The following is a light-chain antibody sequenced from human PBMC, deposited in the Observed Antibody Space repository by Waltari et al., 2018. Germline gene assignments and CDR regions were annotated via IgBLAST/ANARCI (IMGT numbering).Light chain of an antibody. V-gene: IGKV1-39*01. Sequence: DIQMTQSPSSLSASVGERVTITCRASQSISSYLNWYQQKPGKAPKLLIYAASSLQSGVPSRFSGSGSGTDFTLTISSLQPEDFATYYCQQSYSKETFGPGTKVDIK. J-gene: IGKJ3*01. CDR3: QQSYSKET. CDR1: QSISSY. CDR2: AAS.